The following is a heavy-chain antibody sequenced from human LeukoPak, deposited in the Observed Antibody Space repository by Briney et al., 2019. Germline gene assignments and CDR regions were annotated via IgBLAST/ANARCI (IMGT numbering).Heavy chain of an antibody. CDR3: ARDRGYFDN. CDR2: ITSSSNYI. J-gene: IGHJ4*02. CDR1: GFTFSIYS. Sequence: PGGSLRLSCAASGFTFSIYSMNWVRQAPGKGLEWLSSITSSSNYIYYADSVKGRFTIYRDNVQNSLYLQMNSLRAEDTAMYYCARDRGYFDNWGQGTLVTVSS. V-gene: IGHV3-21*01.